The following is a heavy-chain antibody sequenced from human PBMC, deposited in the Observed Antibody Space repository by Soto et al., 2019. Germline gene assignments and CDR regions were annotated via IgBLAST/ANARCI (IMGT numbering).Heavy chain of an antibody. CDR3: ARQGPTTTIFGVVGGMDV. J-gene: IGHJ6*02. CDR1: GYSLASYC. CDR2: IYPGESDT. V-gene: IGHV5-51*01. Sequence: PGEPLQISRKGAGYSLASYCIGWVSQMAGKGLEWMGMIYPGESDTRYSPSFQGQVTISADQSVSTAYLQWSRLKASEPAMYYCARQGPTTTIFGVVGGMDVWGQGTTVTVSS. D-gene: IGHD3-3*01.